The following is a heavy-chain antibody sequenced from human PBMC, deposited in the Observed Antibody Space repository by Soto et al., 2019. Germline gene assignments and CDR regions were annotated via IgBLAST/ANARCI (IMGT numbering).Heavy chain of an antibody. CDR3: ARLNGTVFVHYFDY. Sequence: QVQLVESGGGVVQPGRSLRLSCAASGFTLSTYGMHWVRQAPGKGLEWVAVMWYDGSNKYYADSVKGRFTMSRDNSKNTLYLQMNSLRAEDTAVYYCARLNGTVFVHYFDYWGQGTLVTVSS. J-gene: IGHJ4*02. CDR2: MWYDGSNK. V-gene: IGHV3-33*01. D-gene: IGHD2-8*01. CDR1: GFTLSTYG.